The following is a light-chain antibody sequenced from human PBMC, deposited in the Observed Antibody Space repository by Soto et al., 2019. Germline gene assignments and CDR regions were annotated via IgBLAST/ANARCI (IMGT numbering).Light chain of an antibody. CDR2: VNSDGSH. Sequence: QAVVTQSPSASASLGASVKLTCTLSSGHSSYAIAWHQQQPEKGPRYLMKVNSDGSHSKVDGIPDRFSGSSSGAERYLTISSLQSEDEADYYCQTWGAGIQLFGGGTKLTVL. V-gene: IGLV4-69*01. CDR3: QTWGAGIQL. J-gene: IGLJ2*01. CDR1: SGHSSYA.